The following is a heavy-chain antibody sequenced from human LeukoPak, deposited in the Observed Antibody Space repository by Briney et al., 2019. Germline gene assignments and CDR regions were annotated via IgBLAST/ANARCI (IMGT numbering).Heavy chain of an antibody. Sequence: GGSLRLSCAASGFTFSSYAMHWVRQAPGKGLEWVAVISYDGSNKYYADSVKGRFTISRDNSKNTLYLQMNSLRAEDTAVYYCARNLRDSGSYFGYWGQGTLVTVSS. D-gene: IGHD3-10*01. CDR2: ISYDGSNK. CDR1: GFTFSSYA. V-gene: IGHV3-30*04. CDR3: ARNLRDSGSYFGY. J-gene: IGHJ4*02.